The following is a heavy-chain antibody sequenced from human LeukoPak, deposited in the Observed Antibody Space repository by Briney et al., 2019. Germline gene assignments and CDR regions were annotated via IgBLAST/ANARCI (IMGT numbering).Heavy chain of an antibody. V-gene: IGHV4-59*11. D-gene: IGHD1-26*01. CDR3: ARLSGKWT. CDR1: GGSISGHY. CDR2: VYDSGST. J-gene: IGHJ5*02. Sequence: SETLSPTCNVSGGSISGHYWSWIRQPPGKRLEWIGYVYDSGSTNYNPSLSRRVTISLDTSKNQFSLKLTSVTAADTAVYYCARLSGKWTWGQGTLVTVSS.